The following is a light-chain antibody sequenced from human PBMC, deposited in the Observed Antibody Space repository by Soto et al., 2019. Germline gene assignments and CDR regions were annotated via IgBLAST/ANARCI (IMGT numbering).Light chain of an antibody. CDR2: AAS. CDR3: QQSYSTLWT. CDR1: QSISSY. V-gene: IGKV1-39*01. J-gene: IGKJ1*01. Sequence: DIQMTQSPSSLSASVGDRVTITCRASQSISSYFNWYQQKPGKAPKLLIYAASCLQSGVPSRFSGSGSGTDFTLTISSLQPEDFATYYCQQSYSTLWTFGKGTKVEIK.